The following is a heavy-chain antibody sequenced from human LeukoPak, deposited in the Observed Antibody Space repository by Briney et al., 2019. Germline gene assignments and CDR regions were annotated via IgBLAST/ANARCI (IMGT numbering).Heavy chain of an antibody. V-gene: IGHV3-21*01. D-gene: IGHD6-6*01. J-gene: IGHJ6*03. CDR3: AKAARPDYNYYYMDV. Sequence: GGSLRLSCAASGFTFSSYTMHWVRQAQGKGLEWVSSISSTSNYIYYADSVKGRFTISRDNAKNSVHLQMNSLRAEDTALYYCAKAARPDYNYYYMDVWGKGTTVTVSS. CDR1: GFTFSSYT. CDR2: ISSTSNYI.